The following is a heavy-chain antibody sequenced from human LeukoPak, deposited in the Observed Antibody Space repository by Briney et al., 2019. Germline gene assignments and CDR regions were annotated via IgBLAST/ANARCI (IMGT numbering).Heavy chain of an antibody. CDR3: ARGDDFSGDH. CDR1: GFTFSKFW. V-gene: IGHV3-7*04. CDR2: IHPEGNEK. Sequence: GGSLRLSCLVSGFTFSKFWMSCVRQAPGRGLEWVANIHPEGNEKYHVEAVKGRFTISRDNAKNLLFLQMNGLRVEDTAVYYCARGDDFSGDHWGQGTLVTVSS. J-gene: IGHJ4*02. D-gene: IGHD1-1*01.